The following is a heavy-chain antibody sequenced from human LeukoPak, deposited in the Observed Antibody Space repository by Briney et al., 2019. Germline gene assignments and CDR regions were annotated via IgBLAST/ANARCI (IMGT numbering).Heavy chain of an antibody. CDR1: GFTFDDYA. CDR3: ARGNYGDY. CDR2: ISWDSGSI. Sequence: GRSLRLSCAASGFTFDDYAMHWVRQAPRKGLEWVSGISWDSGSIGYADSVKGRFTISRDNAKNSLYLQMNSLRAEDTALYYCARGNYGDYWGQGTLVTVSS. J-gene: IGHJ4*02. D-gene: IGHD1-7*01. V-gene: IGHV3-9*01.